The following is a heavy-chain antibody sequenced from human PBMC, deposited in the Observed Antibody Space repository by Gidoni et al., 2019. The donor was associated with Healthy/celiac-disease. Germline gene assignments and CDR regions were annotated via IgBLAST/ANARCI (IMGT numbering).Heavy chain of an antibody. CDR2: IYYSGST. Sequence: QVQLQESGPGLVKPSETLSLTCTVSGGSISSYSWSWIRQPPGKGLEWIGYIYYSGSTNYNPSLKSRVTISVDTSKNQCSLKLSSVTAADTAVYYCARLRPRGYFDLWGRGTLVTVSS. CDR3: ARLRPRGYFDL. CDR1: GGSISSYS. J-gene: IGHJ2*01. V-gene: IGHV4-59*08.